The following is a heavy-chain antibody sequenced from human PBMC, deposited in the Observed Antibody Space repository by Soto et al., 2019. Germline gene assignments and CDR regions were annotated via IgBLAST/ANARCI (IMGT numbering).Heavy chain of an antibody. V-gene: IGHV4-34*01. CDR3: ARGISAVAALPGSVAFDI. CDR1: GVSFSGYY. J-gene: IGHJ3*02. Sequence: SETLSLTCAVYGVSFSGYYWSWIRQPPGKGLEWIGEINHSGSTNYNPSLKSRVTISVDTSKNQFSLKLSSVTAADTAVYYCARGISAVAALPGSVAFDIWGQGTMVTVSS. D-gene: IGHD2-15*01. CDR2: INHSGST.